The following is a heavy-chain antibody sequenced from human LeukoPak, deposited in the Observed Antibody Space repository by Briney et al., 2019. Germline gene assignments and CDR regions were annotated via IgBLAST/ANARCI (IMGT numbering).Heavy chain of an antibody. CDR3: PRDRTDSGYDYYYYSGMDV. V-gene: IGHV1-69*10. Sequence: SVTVSFTGSGGTFTIYTISWVRQAPGQGGEWMGRIIPILGIANYAKKYQGRVTLPADKSTSTAYMELSSLRSEDTAVYYSPRDRTDSGYDYYYYSGMDVWGQGTPVTVSS. D-gene: IGHD5-12*01. CDR2: IIPILGIA. J-gene: IGHJ6*02. CDR1: GGTFTIYT.